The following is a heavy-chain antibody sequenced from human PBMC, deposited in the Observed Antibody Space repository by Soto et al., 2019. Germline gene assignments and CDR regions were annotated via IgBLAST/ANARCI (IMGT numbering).Heavy chain of an antibody. J-gene: IGHJ5*02. CDR2: INHSGST. Sequence: ETLSLTCAVYGGSFSGYYWSWIRQPPGKGLEWIGEINHSGSTNYNPSLKSRVTLSVDTSKNQFSLKLSSVTAADTAVYYCATRDYIAAAANWFDPWGQGTLVTVSS. CDR3: ATRDYIAAAANWFDP. V-gene: IGHV4-34*01. D-gene: IGHD6-13*01. CDR1: GGSFSGYY.